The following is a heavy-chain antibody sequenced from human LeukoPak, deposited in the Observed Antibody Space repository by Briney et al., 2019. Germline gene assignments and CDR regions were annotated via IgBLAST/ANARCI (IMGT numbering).Heavy chain of an antibody. Sequence: GGSLRLSCAASGFTFSDYSMNWVRQAPGKGLEWVSYISTGSRTIYYADSVKGRFTISRDNAKNSLYLQMNSLRAEDTAIYYCARGPPLFDPWGQGTLVTVSS. CDR1: GFTFSDYS. CDR2: ISTGSRTI. J-gene: IGHJ5*02. CDR3: ARGPPLFDP. V-gene: IGHV3-48*01.